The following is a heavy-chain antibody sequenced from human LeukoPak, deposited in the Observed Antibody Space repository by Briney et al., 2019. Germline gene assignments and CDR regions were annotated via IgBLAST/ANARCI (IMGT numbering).Heavy chain of an antibody. V-gene: IGHV3-48*03. CDR2: ISSSGSTI. Sequence: GGSLRLSCAASGFTFSSYEMNWVRQAPGKGLEWVSYISSSGSTIYYADSVKGRFTISRDNAKNSLYLQMNSLRAEDTAVYYCARDPPFIIGTTFFDYWGQGTLVTVSS. D-gene: IGHD1-20*01. J-gene: IGHJ4*02. CDR3: ARDPPFIIGTTFFDY. CDR1: GFTFSSYE.